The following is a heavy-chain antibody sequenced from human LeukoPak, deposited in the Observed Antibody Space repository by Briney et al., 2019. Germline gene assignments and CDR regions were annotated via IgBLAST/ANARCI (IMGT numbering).Heavy chain of an antibody. J-gene: IGHJ4*02. D-gene: IGHD3-10*01. CDR2: IYHSGST. CDR1: GYSISSGYY. V-gene: IGHV4-38-2*02. Sequence: SETLSLTCTVSGYSISSGYYWGWIRQPPGKGLEWIGSIYHSGSTYYNPSLKSRVTISVDTSKNQFSLKLSSVTAADTAVYYCARLYGDRPMYYYGSGSYYNLDYFDYWGQGTLVTVSS. CDR3: ARLYGDRPMYYYGSGSYYNLDYFDY.